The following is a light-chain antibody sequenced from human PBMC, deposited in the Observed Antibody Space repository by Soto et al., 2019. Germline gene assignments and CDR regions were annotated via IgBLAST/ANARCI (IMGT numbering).Light chain of an antibody. CDR3: QQRSNWV. V-gene: IGKV3-11*01. J-gene: IGKJ3*01. CDR2: DAS. CDR1: QSVSIY. Sequence: ETVLTQSPATLSLSPGERATLSCRASQSVSIYLAWYQQKPGQAPRLLIYDASKRAPGVPARFSGSGSGTDFSLTISSLEPEDFGVYYCQQRSNWVFGPGTKV.